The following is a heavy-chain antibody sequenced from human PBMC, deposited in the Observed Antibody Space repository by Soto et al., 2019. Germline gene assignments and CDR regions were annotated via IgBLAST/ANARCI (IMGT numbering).Heavy chain of an antibody. V-gene: IGHV4-39*01. CDR2: IYSSENT. CDR3: ARLNGYCVSTNCHGYYGMDV. J-gene: IGHJ6*02. CDR1: GCSVISNRYS. Sequence: SSDTLSLSCTFSGCSVISNRYSWGWIRQSPGKGLEWIGTIYSSENTYYNPSLLSRVTISVDTSKNEFSLRLSSVTAADTAVYYCARLNGYCVSTNCHGYYGMDVWGQGTTVT. D-gene: IGHD2-2*03.